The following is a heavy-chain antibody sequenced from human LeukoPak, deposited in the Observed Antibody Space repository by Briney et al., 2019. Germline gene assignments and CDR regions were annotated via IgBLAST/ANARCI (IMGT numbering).Heavy chain of an antibody. D-gene: IGHD6-13*01. CDR3: ARVLAAEYGMDV. CDR2: VSSNGAKT. Sequence: PGGSLRLSCAASGFTFSSYAITWVRQAPGKGLEWVSAVSSNGAKTYYADSVKGRFTISRDNYKNMVFLQMNSLRAEDTAVYYCARVLAAEYGMDVWGQGTTVTVSS. V-gene: IGHV3-23*01. CDR1: GFTFSSYA. J-gene: IGHJ6*02.